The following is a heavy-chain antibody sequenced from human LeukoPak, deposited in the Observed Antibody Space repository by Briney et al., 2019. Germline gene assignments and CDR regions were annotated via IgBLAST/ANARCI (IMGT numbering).Heavy chain of an antibody. CDR1: GFVFSNSW. Sequence: PGGSLRLSCAASGFVFSNSWMTWVRQAPGKGLEWVANINHDGSEKYYVDSMKGRFTISRDNVKNSLYLQVNSLRAEDTAVYYCARDSGHGGIFDYWGQGTLVTVSS. CDR2: INHDGSEK. CDR3: ARDSGHGGIFDY. V-gene: IGHV3-7*01. D-gene: IGHD3-16*01. J-gene: IGHJ4*02.